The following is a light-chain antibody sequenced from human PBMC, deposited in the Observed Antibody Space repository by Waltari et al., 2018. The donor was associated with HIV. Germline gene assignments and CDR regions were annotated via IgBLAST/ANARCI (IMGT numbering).Light chain of an antibody. J-gene: IGLJ2*01. CDR1: SSDIDGYNY. CDR2: DVS. V-gene: IGLV2-14*03. Sequence: QSALTQPASVSGSPGQSITISCTGTSSDIDGYNYVSWYQQHPGKAHKLMIYDVSNRPSGLSNRFSGSKSGNTASLTISGLQAEDEADYYCSSYTSSSTKVFGGGTKLTVL. CDR3: SSYTSSSTKV.